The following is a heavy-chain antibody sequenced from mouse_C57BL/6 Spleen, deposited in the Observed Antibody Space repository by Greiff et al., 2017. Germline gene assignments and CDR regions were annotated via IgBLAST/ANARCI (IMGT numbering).Heavy chain of an antibody. D-gene: IGHD1-1*01. V-gene: IGHV1-69*01. CDR1: GYTFTSYW. J-gene: IGHJ3*01. CDR2: IDPSDSYT. CDR3: ARSYYGSSSIAY. Sequence: QVQLKQPGAELVMPGASVKLSCKASGYTFTSYWMHWVKQRPGQGLEWIGEIDPSDSYTNYNQKFKGKSTLTVDKSSSTAYMQLSSLTSEDSAVYYCARSYYGSSSIAYRGQGTLVTVSA.